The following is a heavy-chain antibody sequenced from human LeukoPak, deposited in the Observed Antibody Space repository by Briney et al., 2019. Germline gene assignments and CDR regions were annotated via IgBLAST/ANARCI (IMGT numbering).Heavy chain of an antibody. CDR3: ARDVPYTMVRGVIPGDY. D-gene: IGHD3-10*01. Sequence: PGGSLRLSRAASGFTFSSYWMSWVRQAPGKGLEWVANIKQDGSEKYYVDSVKGRFTISRDNAKNSLYLQMNSLRAEDTAVYYCARDVPYTMVRGVIPGDYWGQGTLVTVSS. V-gene: IGHV3-7*01. CDR1: GFTFSSYW. J-gene: IGHJ4*02. CDR2: IKQDGSEK.